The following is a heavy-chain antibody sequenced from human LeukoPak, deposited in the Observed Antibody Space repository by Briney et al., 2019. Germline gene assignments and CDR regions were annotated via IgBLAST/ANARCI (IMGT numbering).Heavy chain of an antibody. D-gene: IGHD6-13*01. CDR3: ARDGSSWSNWLDP. CDR2: IKSDGSST. V-gene: IGHV3-74*01. CDR1: GFTFSSYW. Sequence: PGGSLRLSCAASGFTFSSYWMHWVRQAPGKGLVWVPRIKSDGSSTSYADSVKGRFTISRDNVKNTLYLQMNSLRAEDTAVYYCARDGSSWSNWLDPWGQGTLVTVSS. J-gene: IGHJ5*02.